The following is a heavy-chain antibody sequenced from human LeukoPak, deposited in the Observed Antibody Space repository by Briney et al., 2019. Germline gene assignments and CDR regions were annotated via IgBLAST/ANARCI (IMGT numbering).Heavy chain of an antibody. J-gene: IGHJ4*02. CDR1: GFTFSSYA. CDR3: AKGTDWGWGPPHD. V-gene: IGHV3-23*01. Sequence: PGGSLRLSCAASGFTFSSYAMSWVRQAPGKGLEWVSAISGSGGSTYYADSVKGRFTTSRDNSKNTLYLQMNSLRAEDTAVYYCAKGTDWGWGPPHDWGQGTLVTVSS. D-gene: IGHD7-27*01. CDR2: ISGSGGST.